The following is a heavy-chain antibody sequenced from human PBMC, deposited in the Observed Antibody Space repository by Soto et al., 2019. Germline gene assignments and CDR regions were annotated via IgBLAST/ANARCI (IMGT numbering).Heavy chain of an antibody. CDR3: AKVPGRIAVAGTVWYFQH. CDR2: ISGSGGST. V-gene: IGHV3-23*01. CDR1: GFTFSSYA. Sequence: GGSLRLSCAASGFTFSSYAMSWVRQAPGKGLEWVSAISGSGGSTYYADSVKGRFTISRDNSKNTLYLQMNSLRAEDTAVYYCAKVPGRIAVAGTVWYFQHWGQGTLVTVSS. D-gene: IGHD6-19*01. J-gene: IGHJ1*01.